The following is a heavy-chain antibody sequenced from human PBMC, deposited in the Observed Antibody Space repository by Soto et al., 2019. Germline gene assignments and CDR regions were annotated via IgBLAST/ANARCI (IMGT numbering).Heavy chain of an antibody. V-gene: IGHV1-69*01. CDR3: ARDPGIVGATLDAVADYYYYYGMDV. J-gene: IGHJ6*02. CDR1: GGTFSSYA. Sequence: VQLVQSGAEVKKPGSSVKVSCKASGGTFSSYAISWVRQAPGQGLEWMGGIIPIFGTANYAQKFQGRVTITADESTSTAYMELSSLRSEDTAVYYCARDPGIVGATLDAVADYYYYYGMDVWGQGTTVTVSS. D-gene: IGHD1-26*01. CDR2: IIPIFGTA.